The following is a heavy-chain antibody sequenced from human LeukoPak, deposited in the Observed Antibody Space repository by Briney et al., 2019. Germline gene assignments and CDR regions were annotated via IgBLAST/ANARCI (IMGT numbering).Heavy chain of an antibody. V-gene: IGHV3-30*18. CDR2: ISYDGSNK. D-gene: IGHD3-10*01. Sequence: GGSLRLSCAASGFTFSSYGMHWVRQAPGKGLEWVAVISYDGSNKYYADSVKGRFTISRDNSKNTLYLQMNGLRAEDTAVYYCAKTQGSGSYYKDWGQGTLVTVSS. CDR3: AKTQGSGSYYKD. CDR1: GFTFSSYG. J-gene: IGHJ4*02.